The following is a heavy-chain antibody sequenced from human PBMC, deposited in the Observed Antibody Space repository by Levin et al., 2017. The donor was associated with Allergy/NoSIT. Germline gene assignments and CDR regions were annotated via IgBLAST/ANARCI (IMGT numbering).Heavy chain of an antibody. Sequence: ASVKVSCKASGYTFNAYYIYWVRQAPGQGLECMGWINPNNGATDYAQNLQGRVTMTSDTSISTAYMALSRLRSGDTAMYYCATYRPGEGANKYANWGQGTQVTVSS. CDR1: GYTFNAYY. CDR2: INPNNGAT. V-gene: IGHV1-2*02. J-gene: IGHJ4*02. CDR3: ATYRPGEGANKYAN. D-gene: IGHD4/OR15-4a*01.